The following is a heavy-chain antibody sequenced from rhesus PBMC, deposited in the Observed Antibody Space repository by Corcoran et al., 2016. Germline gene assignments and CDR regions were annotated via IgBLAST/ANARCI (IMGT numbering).Heavy chain of an antibody. CDR1: GYSISSGYC. CDR3: VRDRSNGWYEAFAF. D-gene: IGHD6-31*01. CDR2: ISGSSGST. Sequence: QVQLQESGPGLVTPSATLSLTCAVSGYSISSGYCWGWIRQPPGQGLEYIGYISGSSGSTYYNPSLKSRVTISKDTSKNQFSLKLSSVTAADTADYYCVRDRSNGWYEAFAFWGQGLRVTVSS. V-gene: IGHV4-99*02. J-gene: IGHJ3*01.